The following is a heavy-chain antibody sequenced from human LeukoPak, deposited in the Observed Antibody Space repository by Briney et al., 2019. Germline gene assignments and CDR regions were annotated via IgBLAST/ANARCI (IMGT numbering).Heavy chain of an antibody. J-gene: IGHJ4*02. CDR2: INSDGSST. D-gene: IGHD4-23*01. CDR3: ARDSGFVVRGIDY. Sequence: PGGSLRLSCAASGFTFSSYWMHWVRQAPGKGLVWVSRINSDGSSTTCADSVKGRFTISRDNAKNTLYLQMNSLRAEDTAVYYCARDSGFVVRGIDYWGQGTLVAVSS. CDR1: GFTFSSYW. V-gene: IGHV3-74*01.